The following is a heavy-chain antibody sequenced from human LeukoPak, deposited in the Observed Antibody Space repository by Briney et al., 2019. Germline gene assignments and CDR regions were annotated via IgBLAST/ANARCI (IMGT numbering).Heavy chain of an antibody. D-gene: IGHD5-12*01. J-gene: IGHJ4*02. CDR3: ARVASGYFDY. Sequence: PGGSLRLSCAASGFTFSNYAMHWVRQAPGKGLEYVSAISNNGGSTYYAGSVKGRFTISRDNSKNTLYLQMGSLRAEDMAVYYCARVASGYFDYWGQGTLATVSS. V-gene: IGHV3-64*02. CDR1: GFTFSNYA. CDR2: ISNNGGST.